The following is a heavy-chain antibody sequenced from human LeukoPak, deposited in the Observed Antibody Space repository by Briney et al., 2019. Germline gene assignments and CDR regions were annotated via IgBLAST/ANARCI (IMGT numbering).Heavy chain of an antibody. D-gene: IGHD3-22*01. Sequence: GGSLRLSCAASGFTFSSYEMNWVRQAPGKGLEWVSSISSSSSYIYYADSVKGRFTISRDNAKNSLYLQMNSLRAEDTAVYYCARDPYYDSSGDAFDIWGQGTMVTVSS. J-gene: IGHJ3*02. CDR3: ARDPYYDSSGDAFDI. CDR2: ISSSSSYI. CDR1: GFTFSSYE. V-gene: IGHV3-21*01.